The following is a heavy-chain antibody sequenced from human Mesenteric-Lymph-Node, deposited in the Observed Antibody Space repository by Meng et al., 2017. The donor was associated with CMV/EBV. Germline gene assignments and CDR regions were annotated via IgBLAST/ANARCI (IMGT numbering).Heavy chain of an antibody. CDR1: RFTLRSFD. J-gene: IGHJ6*02. D-gene: IGHD5-24*01. CDR2: ISYDGSEK. Sequence: GGSLRLSCTASRFTLRSFDMHWVRQAPGKGLEWVAIISYDGSEKYYADFVKGRFTISRDNFKSTVYLQMNSLRSEDTSMFYCARGADDHNNYYYGVDVWGPGTTVTVSS. V-gene: IGHV3-30-3*01. CDR3: ARGADDHNNYYYGVDV.